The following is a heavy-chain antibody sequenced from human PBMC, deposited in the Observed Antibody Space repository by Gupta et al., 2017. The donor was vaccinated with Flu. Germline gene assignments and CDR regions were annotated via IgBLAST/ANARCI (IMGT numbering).Heavy chain of an antibody. Sequence: QVQLVQSGAEVKKPGASVKVSCKASGYTFTGYYMHWVRQAPGQGLEWMGWINPNSGGTNYAQKFQGRVTMTRDTSISTAYMELSRLRSDDTAVYYCARGLTMVRGVRGSTDYWGQGTLVTVSS. CDR2: INPNSGGT. J-gene: IGHJ4*02. CDR1: GYTFTGYY. V-gene: IGHV1-2*02. D-gene: IGHD3-10*01. CDR3: ARGLTMVRGVRGSTDY.